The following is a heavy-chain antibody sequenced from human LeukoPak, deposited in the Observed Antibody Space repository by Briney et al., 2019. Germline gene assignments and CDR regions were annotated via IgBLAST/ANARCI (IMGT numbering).Heavy chain of an antibody. V-gene: IGHV1-2*02. J-gene: IGHJ3*02. D-gene: IGHD2-21*02. CDR3: ATSEVVTAPGAFDI. Sequence: ASVKVSCKASGYTFTCYYMHWVRQAPGQGLEWMGWINPNSGGTNYAQKFQGRVTMTRDTSIRTAYMELSRLRSDDTAVYYCATSEVVTAPGAFDIWGQGTMVTVSS. CDR2: INPNSGGT. CDR1: GYTFTCYY.